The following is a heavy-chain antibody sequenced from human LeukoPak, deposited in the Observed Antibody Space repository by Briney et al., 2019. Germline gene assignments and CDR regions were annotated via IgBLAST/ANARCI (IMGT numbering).Heavy chain of an antibody. V-gene: IGHV1-69*01. D-gene: IGHD1-1*01. Sequence: VASVKVPCKASGGTFSSYAISWVRQAPGQGLEWMGGIIPIFGTANYAQKFQGRVTITADESTSTAYMELSSLRSEDTAVYYCARRGTTGTTSWFDPWGQGTLVTVSS. CDR3: ARRGTTGTTSWFDP. CDR1: GGTFSSYA. J-gene: IGHJ5*02. CDR2: IIPIFGTA.